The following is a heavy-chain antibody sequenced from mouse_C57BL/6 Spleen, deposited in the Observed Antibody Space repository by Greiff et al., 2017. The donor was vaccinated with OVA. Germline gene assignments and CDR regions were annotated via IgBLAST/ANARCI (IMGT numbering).Heavy chain of an antibody. V-gene: IGHV1-55*01. J-gene: IGHJ2*01. Sequence: VQLQQPGAELVKPGASVKMSCKASGYTFTSYWITWVKQRPGQGLEWIGDIYPGSGSTNYNEKLKSKATLTVDTSSSTAYMQLSSLTSKDSAVYYCARGLTGYFDYWGQGTTLTVSS. CDR3: ARGLTGYFDY. D-gene: IGHD4-1*01. CDR1: GYTFTSYW. CDR2: IYPGSGST.